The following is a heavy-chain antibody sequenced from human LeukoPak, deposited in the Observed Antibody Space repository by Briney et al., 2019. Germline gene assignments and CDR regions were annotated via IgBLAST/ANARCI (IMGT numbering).Heavy chain of an antibody. V-gene: IGHV4-59*01. Sequence: SETLSLTCTVSGGSISNYYWNWIRQPPGKGLEWIGYIYNSGSTNYNSSLKSRVTMSVNTSKNQFSLNLSSVTAADTAVYYCARGNKRAIDYWGQGTLVTVSS. CDR1: GGSISNYY. D-gene: IGHD4-23*01. CDR3: ARGNKRAIDY. J-gene: IGHJ4*02. CDR2: IYNSGST.